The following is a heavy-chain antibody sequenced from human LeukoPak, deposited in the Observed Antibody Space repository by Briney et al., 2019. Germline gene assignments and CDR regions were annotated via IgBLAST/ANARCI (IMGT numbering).Heavy chain of an antibody. CDR3: VRVIATTGYFDY. CDR2: TYYRSKWHN. J-gene: IGHJ4*02. Sequence: SQTLSLTCAISGDSVSSNSATWNWIRQSPSRGLEWLGRTYYRSKWHNVYAVSVKSRITFTPDTSKNQFSLQLNSVITEDTAVYYCVRVIATTGYFDYWGQGTLVTVSS. D-gene: IGHD6-13*01. CDR1: GDSVSSNSAT. V-gene: IGHV6-1*01.